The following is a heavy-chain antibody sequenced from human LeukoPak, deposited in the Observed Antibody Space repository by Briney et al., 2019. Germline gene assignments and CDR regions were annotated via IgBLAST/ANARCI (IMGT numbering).Heavy chain of an antibody. CDR3: AKGGLRYFDWLLSTY. Sequence: HSGGSLRLSCAASGFTFSSYAMSWVRQAPGKGLEWVSAISGSGGSTYYADSVKGRFTISRDNSKNTLYLQMNSLGAEDTAVYYCAKGGLRYFDWLLSTYWGQGTLVTVSS. V-gene: IGHV3-23*01. CDR1: GFTFSSYA. D-gene: IGHD3-9*01. J-gene: IGHJ4*02. CDR2: ISGSGGST.